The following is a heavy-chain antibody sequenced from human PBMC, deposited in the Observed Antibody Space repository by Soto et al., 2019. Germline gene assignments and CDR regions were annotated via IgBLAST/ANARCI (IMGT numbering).Heavy chain of an antibody. CDR2: ISYDGSSK. Sequence: QVQLVESGGGVVQPGRSLRLSCAASGFTFSSSVMHWVRQAPGKGLEWVAVISYDGSSKYYAGSVKGRFTISRDNPKNTLYLLMNSLRARYTPSYYCLTESPGNYFYCWGQGALVTVSS. J-gene: IGHJ4*02. CDR3: LTESPGNYFYC. V-gene: IGHV3-30-3*01. CDR1: GFTFSSSV.